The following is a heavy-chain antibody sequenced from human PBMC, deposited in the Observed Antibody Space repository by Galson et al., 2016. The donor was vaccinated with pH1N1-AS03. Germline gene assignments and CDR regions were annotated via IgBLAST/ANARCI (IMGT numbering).Heavy chain of an antibody. CDR2: IDPRDSDA. CDR3: ARHRQSETYSEPFDI. J-gene: IGHJ3*02. Sequence: QSGAEVKKPGESLKISCKASGYDFINYWIGWVRQMPGKGLEWMGVIDPRDSDARYSSSFQGQVTISADKSITTAHLQWGSLKASDTGMYFCARHRQSETYSEPFDILGQGTMVTVSS. V-gene: IGHV5-51*01. D-gene: IGHD2-21*01. CDR1: GYDFINYW.